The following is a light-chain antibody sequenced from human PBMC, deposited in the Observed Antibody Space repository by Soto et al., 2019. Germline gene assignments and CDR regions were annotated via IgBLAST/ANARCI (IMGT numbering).Light chain of an antibody. CDR3: SSYTGSTDYV. CDR1: SXDVGAYNY. CDR2: EVT. V-gene: IGLV2-14*01. J-gene: IGLJ1*01. Sequence: QSVLTQPASVSGSPGQSITISCTGTSXDVGAYNYVSWYQQHAGKAPKLIIHEVTNRPSGVSHRFSGSKSGNTASLTISGLQAEDEADYYCSSYTGSTDYVFGTGTKVTVL.